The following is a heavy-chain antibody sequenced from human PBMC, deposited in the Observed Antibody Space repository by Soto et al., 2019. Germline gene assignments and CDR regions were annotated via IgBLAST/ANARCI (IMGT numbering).Heavy chain of an antibody. CDR1: GYTFTSYA. D-gene: IGHD6-13*01. CDR2: INAGNGNT. Sequence: ASVKVSCKASGYTFTSYAMHWVRQAPGQRLEWMGWINAGNGNTKYSQKFQGRVTTTRDTSASTAYMELSSLRSEDTAVYYCARGYSSSWYGFNYYYGMDVWGQGTTVTVSS. V-gene: IGHV1-3*01. J-gene: IGHJ6*02. CDR3: ARGYSSSWYGFNYYYGMDV.